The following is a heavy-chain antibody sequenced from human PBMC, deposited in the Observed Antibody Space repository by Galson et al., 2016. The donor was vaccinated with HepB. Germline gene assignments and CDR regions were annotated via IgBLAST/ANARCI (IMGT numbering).Heavy chain of an antibody. Sequence: FLRLSCAGSGFNVRSNYMNWVRQAPGKGLEWVSVIYSGGATSYADSVGGRFTMSRDTSNNTVFLQMNSLRTEDTAVYYCAKNLDSGWHFPFDYWGQGILVTVSS. CDR2: IYSGGAT. CDR1: GFNVRSNY. D-gene: IGHD3-22*01. V-gene: IGHV3-53*01. J-gene: IGHJ4*02. CDR3: AKNLDSGWHFPFDY.